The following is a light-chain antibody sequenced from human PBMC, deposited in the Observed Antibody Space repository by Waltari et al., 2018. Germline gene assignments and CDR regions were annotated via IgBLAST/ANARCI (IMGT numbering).Light chain of an antibody. CDR1: NSNTGRIT. J-gene: IGLJ2*01. V-gene: IGLV1-44*01. Sequence: QSVLTQPPSASGTPRQRVTIFCSGINSNTGRITVNWYKKFPGTAPTLLVYNNFQRPSGVPDRFSGSKSGTSAYLAILGVRPEDEADYYCATWDDSLNGPVFGGGTKLTVL. CDR3: ATWDDSLNGPV. CDR2: NNF.